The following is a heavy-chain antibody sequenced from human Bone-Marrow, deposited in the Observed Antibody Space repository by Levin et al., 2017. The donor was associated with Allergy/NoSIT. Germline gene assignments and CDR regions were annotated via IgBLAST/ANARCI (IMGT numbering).Heavy chain of an antibody. D-gene: IGHD2-21*01. V-gene: IGHV3-23*01. Sequence: GGSLRLSCAASGFIFGSYAMSWVRQAPGKGLEWVASMTGSGGTIYYADSVKGRFTISRDNSKSTLYLQMNTLGVEDTAIYSCAKRAYSIAANPFDYWGQGTLVTVSS. J-gene: IGHJ4*02. CDR3: AKRAYSIAANPFDY. CDR1: GFIFGSYA. CDR2: MTGSGGTI.